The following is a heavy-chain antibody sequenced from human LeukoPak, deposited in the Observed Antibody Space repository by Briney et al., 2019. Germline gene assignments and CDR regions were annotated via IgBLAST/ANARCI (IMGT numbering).Heavy chain of an antibody. D-gene: IGHD3-10*01. CDR1: GGSISSYY. CDR3: ARGLWFGDENPPYFDY. V-gene: IGHV4-4*07. CDR2: IYTSEST. Sequence: SETLSLTCTVSGGSISSYYWSWIRQPAGKGLEWIGRIYTSESTNYNPSLESRVTISVDTSRNQFSLKLSSVTAADTAVYYCARGLWFGDENPPYFDYWGQGILVTVSS. J-gene: IGHJ4*02.